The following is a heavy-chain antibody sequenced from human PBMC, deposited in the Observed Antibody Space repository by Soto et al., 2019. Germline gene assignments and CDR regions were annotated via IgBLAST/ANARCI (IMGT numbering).Heavy chain of an antibody. V-gene: IGHV1-18*01. CDR2: ISAYNGNT. D-gene: IGHD3-3*01. CDR1: GYTFTSYG. J-gene: IGHJ6*02. Sequence: ASVKVSCKASGYTFTSYGISWVRQAPGQGLEWMGWISAYNGNTNYAQKLQGRVTMTTDTSTSTAYMELRSLRSDDTAVYYCAFDFWSGYFDLTDRPYYYYGMDVWGQGTTVTVSS. CDR3: AFDFWSGYFDLTDRPYYYYGMDV.